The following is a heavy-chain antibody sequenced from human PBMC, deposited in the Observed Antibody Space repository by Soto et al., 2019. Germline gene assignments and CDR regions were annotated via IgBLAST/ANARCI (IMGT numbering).Heavy chain of an antibody. D-gene: IGHD3-10*01. CDR3: VRVSVAFARGSYSFDY. CDR2: ISDDGTNK. CDR1: GFTFSSHA. V-gene: IGHV3-30-3*01. J-gene: IGHJ4*02. Sequence: GGSLRLSCAASGFTFSSHAMHWVRQAPGKGLEWVVIISDDGTNKYYADYVKGRFTISRDNSKNTLYLQMNSLRAEDTVFYYCVRVSVAFARGSYSFDYWGQGTLVTVS.